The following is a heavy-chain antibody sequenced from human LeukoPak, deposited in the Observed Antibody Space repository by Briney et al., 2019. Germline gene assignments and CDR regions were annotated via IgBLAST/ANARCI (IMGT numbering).Heavy chain of an antibody. Sequence: SETLSLTCAVYGGSFSGYYWSWIRQPPGKGLEWIGEINHSGSTNYNPSLKSRVTISVDTSKNQFSLKLSSVTAADTAVYYCARDSPTLADYYDSSGYSTDRNDYWGQGTLVTVSS. CDR1: GGSFSGYY. D-gene: IGHD3-22*01. V-gene: IGHV4-34*01. CDR3: ARDSPTLADYYDSSGYSTDRNDY. J-gene: IGHJ4*02. CDR2: INHSGST.